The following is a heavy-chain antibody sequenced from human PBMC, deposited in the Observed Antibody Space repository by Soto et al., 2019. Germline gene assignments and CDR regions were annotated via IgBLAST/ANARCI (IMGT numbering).Heavy chain of an antibody. CDR2: FDPEDGET. CDR3: ATDPPVGATLWPRFDY. Sequence: RASVKGACKVSGYTLTELSMHWVRQAPGKGLEWMGGFDPEDGETIYAQKFQGRVTTTEDTSTDTAYMELSSLRSEDTAVYYCATDPPVGATLWPRFDYWGQGTLVTVSS. CDR1: GYTLTELS. V-gene: IGHV1-24*01. D-gene: IGHD1-26*01. J-gene: IGHJ4*02.